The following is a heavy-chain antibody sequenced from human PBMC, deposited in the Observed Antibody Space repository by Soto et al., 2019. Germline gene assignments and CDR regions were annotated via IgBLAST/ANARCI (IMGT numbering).Heavy chain of an antibody. J-gene: IGHJ4*02. CDR2: RSYDGSNK. Sequence: PGGSLRLSCAASGFTFSSYALHWVRQAPGKGLEWVAVRSYDGSNKYYADSVTGRFTISRDNSKNTLYLQMNSLRAEDTAVYYCAREGIAVAGGYYFDYWGQGTLVTVSS. V-gene: IGHV3-30-3*01. CDR1: GFTFSSYA. CDR3: AREGIAVAGGYYFDY. D-gene: IGHD6-19*01.